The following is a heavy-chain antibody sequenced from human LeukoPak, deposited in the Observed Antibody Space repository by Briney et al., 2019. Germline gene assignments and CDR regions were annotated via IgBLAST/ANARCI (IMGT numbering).Heavy chain of an antibody. CDR1: GGSISSYY. J-gene: IGHJ6*02. CDR3: ARAASSSSIGYYYGMDV. V-gene: IGHV4-34*01. CDR2: INHSGST. D-gene: IGHD6-6*01. Sequence: SETLSLTCTVSGGSISSYYWSWIRQPPGKGLEWIGEINHSGSTNYNPSLKSRVTISVDTSKNQFSLKLSSVTAADTAVYYCARAASSSSIGYYYGMDVWGQGTTVTVSS.